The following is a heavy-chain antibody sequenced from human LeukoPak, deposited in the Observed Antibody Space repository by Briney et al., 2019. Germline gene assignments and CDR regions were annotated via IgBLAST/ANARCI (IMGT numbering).Heavy chain of an antibody. D-gene: IGHD3-22*01. Sequence: SETLSLTCTVCGYSISSGYYWSWIRQPPGKGLEWIGTIHHSGVTYYNPSLMSRITMSVDTSKNQFSLKLSSMTAAGTAVYYCARYTAGTSGYSFDYWGQGTLVTVSS. CDR3: ARYTAGTSGYSFDY. J-gene: IGHJ4*02. CDR2: IHHSGVT. CDR1: GYSISSGYY. V-gene: IGHV4-38-2*02.